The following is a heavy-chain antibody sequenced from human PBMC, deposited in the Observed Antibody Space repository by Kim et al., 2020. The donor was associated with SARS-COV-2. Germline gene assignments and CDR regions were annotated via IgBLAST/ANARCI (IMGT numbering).Heavy chain of an antibody. CDR3: ASGAYGDVSFDY. J-gene: IGHJ4*02. V-gene: IGHV1-18*04. CDR2: ISARDGYA. Sequence: ASVKVSCKASGYSFSTYGFSWVRQAPGAGLELPGWISARDGYAHYAQKVQGRVTMTTDTSTNPAYMELWSLRSDDTAMYYCASGAYGDVSFDYWGQGTLVTVSS. D-gene: IGHD4-17*01. CDR1: GYSFSTYG.